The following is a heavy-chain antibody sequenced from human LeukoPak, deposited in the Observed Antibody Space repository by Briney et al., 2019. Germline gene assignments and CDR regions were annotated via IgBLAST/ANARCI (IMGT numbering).Heavy chain of an antibody. V-gene: IGHV3-48*03. CDR3: ATRGLVVPYYYMDV. CDR1: GFTFSSYE. CDR2: ISSSGSTI. Sequence: GGALRLSCAASGFTFSSYEMNWVRQAPGEGLEWISDISSSGSTINYADSVKGRFTISRDNAKNSLNLQMNSLRAEDTAVYYCATRGLVVPYYYMDVWGKGTTVTISS. D-gene: IGHD3/OR15-3a*01. J-gene: IGHJ6*03.